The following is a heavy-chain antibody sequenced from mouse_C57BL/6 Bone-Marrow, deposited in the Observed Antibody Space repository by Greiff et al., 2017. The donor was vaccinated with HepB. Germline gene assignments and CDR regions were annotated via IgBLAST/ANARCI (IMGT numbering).Heavy chain of an antibody. J-gene: IGHJ3*01. Sequence: EVQVVESGGGLVKPGGSLKLSCAASGFTFSDYGMHWVRQAPEKGLEWVAYISSGSSTIYYADTVKGRFTISRDNAKNTLFLQMTSLRSEDTAMYYCARQLPPFAYWGQGTLVTVSA. V-gene: IGHV5-17*01. CDR1: GFTFSDYG. CDR3: ARQLPPFAY. D-gene: IGHD1-1*01. CDR2: ISSGSSTI.